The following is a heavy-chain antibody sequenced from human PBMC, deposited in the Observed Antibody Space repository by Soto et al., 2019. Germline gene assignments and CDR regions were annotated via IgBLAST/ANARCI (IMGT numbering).Heavy chain of an antibody. CDR3: ARSYYYGSGSSPYWYYGMYV. J-gene: IGHJ6*02. CDR2: INHSGST. CDR1: GGSFSGYY. Sequence: SETLSLTCAVYGGSFSGYYWSWIRQPPGKGLEWIGEINHSGSTNYNPSLKSRVTISVDTSKNQFSLKLSSVTAADTAVYYCARSYYYGSGSSPYWYYGMYVWGQGTTVTVSS. D-gene: IGHD3-10*01. V-gene: IGHV4-34*01.